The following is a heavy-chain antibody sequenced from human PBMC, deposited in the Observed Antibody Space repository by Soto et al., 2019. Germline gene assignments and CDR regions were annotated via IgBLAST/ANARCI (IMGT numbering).Heavy chain of an antibody. CDR3: ARDLTIVPATHPRLENYGMDV. CDR2: ISPYNGHT. D-gene: IGHD2-2*01. CDR1: GYPFTSYG. Sequence: ASVKVSCKASGYPFTSYGISWVRRAPGQGLEWMGWISPYNGHTQFVQRFQGRVTMTTDTPTKTAYMELRNLRSDDTAHYYCARDLTIVPATHPRLENYGMDVWGQGTMVTVSS. J-gene: IGHJ6*02. V-gene: IGHV1-18*01.